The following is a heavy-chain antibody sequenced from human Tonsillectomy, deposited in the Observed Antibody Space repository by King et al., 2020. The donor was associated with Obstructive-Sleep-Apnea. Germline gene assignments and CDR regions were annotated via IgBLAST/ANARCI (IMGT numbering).Heavy chain of an antibody. V-gene: IGHV3-30*18. CDR1: GFTFSSYG. D-gene: IGHD4-17*01. Sequence: QLVQSGGGVVQPGRSLRLSCAASGFTFSSYGMLWVRQAPGTGLEWVAIISYDGSNKYYADSVKGRFTISRDNSKNTLYLQMNSLSGEDTAVYYCAKAGYGDYVGLSYWGQGTLVTVSS. CDR3: AKAGYGDYVGLSY. J-gene: IGHJ4*02. CDR2: ISYDGSNK.